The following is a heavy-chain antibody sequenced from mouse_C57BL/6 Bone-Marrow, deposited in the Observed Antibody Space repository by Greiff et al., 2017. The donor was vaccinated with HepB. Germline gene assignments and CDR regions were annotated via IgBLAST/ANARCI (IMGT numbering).Heavy chain of an antibody. CDR1: GYTFTSYW. CDR3: ARSACTYYDYDRD. D-gene: IGHD2-4*01. V-gene: IGHV1-64*01. CDR2: IHPNSGST. J-gene: IGHJ2*01. Sequence: QVQLQQPGAELVKPGASVKLSCKASGYTFTSYWMHWVKQRPGQGLEWIGMIHPNSGSTNYNEKFKSKATLTVDKSSSTAYMQLSSLTSEDSAVYYCARSACTYYDYDRDWGQGTTLTVSS.